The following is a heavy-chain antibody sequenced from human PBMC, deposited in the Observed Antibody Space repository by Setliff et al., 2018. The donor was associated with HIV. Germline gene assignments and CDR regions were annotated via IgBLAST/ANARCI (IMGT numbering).Heavy chain of an antibody. CDR2: FDPQDGET. J-gene: IGHJ4*02. CDR1: VYTLSELS. V-gene: IGHV1-24*01. D-gene: IGHD2-8*02. CDR3: AGIGGGVGPSSRVAFDY. Sequence: ASVKVSCKVYVYTLSELSIHWVRQAPGKGLEWMGYFDPQDGETVCAQKFQGRVTLTEDTSTDTAHMDLSSLTSDDTAVYFCAGIGGGVGPSSRVAFDYWGQGFLVTVSS.